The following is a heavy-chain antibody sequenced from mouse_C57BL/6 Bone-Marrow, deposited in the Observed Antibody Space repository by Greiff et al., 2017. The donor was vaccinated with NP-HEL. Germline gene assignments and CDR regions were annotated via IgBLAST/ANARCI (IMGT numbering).Heavy chain of an antibody. J-gene: IGHJ4*01. D-gene: IGHD1-1*01. Sequence: QVQVVESGPGLVQPSQSLSITCTVSGFSLTSYGVHWVRQSPGKGLEWLGVIWRGGSTDYNAAFMSRLSITKDNSKSQVFFKMNSLQADDTAIYYCAIYGSSSPYAMDYWGQGTSVTVSS. CDR1: GFSLTSYG. CDR2: IWRGGST. CDR3: AIYGSSSPYAMDY. V-gene: IGHV2-5*01.